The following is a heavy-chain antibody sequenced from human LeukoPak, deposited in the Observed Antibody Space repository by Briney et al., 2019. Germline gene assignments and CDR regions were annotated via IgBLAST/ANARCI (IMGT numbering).Heavy chain of an antibody. CDR2: IHYSGIT. D-gene: IGHD1-14*01. CDR3: ARQNRIHYAMDV. CDR1: SGSISSTSHS. V-gene: IGHV4-39*01. J-gene: IGHJ6*02. Sequence: PSETLSLTCSVSSGSISSTSHSWGWIRQPPGKGLEWIGNIHYSGITYYNPSLRSQITMSVGTSKNEFSLKLTSVTAADTAVYYCARQNRIHYAMDVWGQGTTVTVSS.